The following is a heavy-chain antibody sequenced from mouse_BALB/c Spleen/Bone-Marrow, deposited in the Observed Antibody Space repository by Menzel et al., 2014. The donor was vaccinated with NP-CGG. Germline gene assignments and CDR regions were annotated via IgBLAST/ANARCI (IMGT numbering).Heavy chain of an antibody. D-gene: IGHD4-1*01. CDR2: ISSGSSTI. CDR1: GFTFSSFG. CDR3: TRGGNWDDFDY. V-gene: IGHV5-17*02. J-gene: IGHJ2*01. Sequence: EVQLVESGGGLVQPGGSRKLSCAASGFTFSSFGMHWVRQAPEKGLKWVAYISSGSSTIFYADTVKGRFTVSRDNPKNTLFLQMTSLRSEDTAMYYCTRGGNWDDFDYWGQGTPLTVSS.